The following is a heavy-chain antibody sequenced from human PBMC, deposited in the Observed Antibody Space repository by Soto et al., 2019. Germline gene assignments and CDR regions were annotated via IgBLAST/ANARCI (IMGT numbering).Heavy chain of an antibody. CDR1: GGTFSSYA. CDR2: IIPIFGTA. CDR3: AREGYGAMVTDY. Sequence: QVQLVQSGAEVKKPGSSVKVSCKASGGTFSSYAISWVRQAPGQGLEWMGGIIPIFGTANYAQKFQGRVTVTAYESTSTAYMELSSLRSEDAAVYYCAREGYGAMVTDYWGQGTLVTVSS. J-gene: IGHJ4*02. V-gene: IGHV1-69*12. D-gene: IGHD5-18*01.